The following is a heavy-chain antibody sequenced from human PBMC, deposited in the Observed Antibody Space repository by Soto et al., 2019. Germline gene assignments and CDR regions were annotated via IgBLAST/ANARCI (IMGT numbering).Heavy chain of an antibody. CDR3: SRGYDDDVPDY. V-gene: IGHV4-59*01. Sequence: SETLSLTCTVSGGSISSYYWNWIRQPPGKGLEWIGYIYYSGSTNYNPSLKSRVTISVDTSKNQFSLKLSSVTAADTAVYYCSRGYDDDVPDYWGQRTLVTVSA. J-gene: IGHJ4*02. CDR1: GGSISSYY. CDR2: IYYSGST. D-gene: IGHD3-3*01.